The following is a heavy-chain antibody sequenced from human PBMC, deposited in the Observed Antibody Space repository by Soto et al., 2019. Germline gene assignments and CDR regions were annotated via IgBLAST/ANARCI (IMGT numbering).Heavy chain of an antibody. V-gene: IGHV3-53*01. CDR1: GLGVRNNY. Sequence: GSLRLSCTAYGLGVRNNYMSCVRQAPGMGLEWVSVIYNDGTTYYADSVKGRFTLSRDTSKNTLSLQMYSQTAEDTAVYYCVRPLPSGRNYGMDVWGQGTTVTVSS. D-gene: IGHD3-10*01. J-gene: IGHJ6*02. CDR2: IYNDGTT. CDR3: VRPLPSGRNYGMDV.